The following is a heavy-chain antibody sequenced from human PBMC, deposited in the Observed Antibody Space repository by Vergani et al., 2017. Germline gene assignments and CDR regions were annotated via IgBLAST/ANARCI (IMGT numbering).Heavy chain of an antibody. Sequence: QVQLQQWGAGVVKPSGTLSLTFAVFGESFSSFYWSWIRQPPGKGLEWIGEINNDGHTNYNPSLESRVTVSRDTEKNQFSLNLMSVTAADTAMYYCARGRRGYSYGYYYYMDVWGKGTTVTVSS. J-gene: IGHJ6*03. D-gene: IGHD5-18*01. CDR1: GESFSSFY. V-gene: IGHV4-34*02. CDR3: ARGRRGYSYGYYYYMDV. CDR2: INNDGHT.